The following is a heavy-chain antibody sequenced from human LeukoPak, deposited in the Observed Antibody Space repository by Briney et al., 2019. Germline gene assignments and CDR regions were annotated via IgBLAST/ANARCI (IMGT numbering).Heavy chain of an antibody. CDR2: IIPILGIA. J-gene: IGHJ4*02. CDR1: GGTFSSYA. Sequence: SVKVSCKASGGTFSSYAISWVRQAPGQGLEWMGRIIPILGIANYAQKFQGRVTITADKSTSTAYMDLSSLRSEDTAVYYCARGLPPYYFDYWGQGTLVTVSS. CDR3: ARGLPPYYFDY. V-gene: IGHV1-69*04.